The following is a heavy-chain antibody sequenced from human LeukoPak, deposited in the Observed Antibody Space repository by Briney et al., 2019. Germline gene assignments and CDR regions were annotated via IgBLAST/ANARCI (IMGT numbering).Heavy chain of an antibody. CDR1: GFTFSSYA. CDR2: ISNSAGST. Sequence: TGGSLRLSCAASGFTFSSYAMSWVRQAPGKGLEWVSVISNSAGSTLYADSVKGRFTISRDNSKNTLYLQMNSLRAEDTAVYYCAKRASGSGTSLYYFDYWGQGTLVTVSS. V-gene: IGHV3-23*01. J-gene: IGHJ4*02. CDR3: AKRASGSGTSLYYFDY. D-gene: IGHD3-10*01.